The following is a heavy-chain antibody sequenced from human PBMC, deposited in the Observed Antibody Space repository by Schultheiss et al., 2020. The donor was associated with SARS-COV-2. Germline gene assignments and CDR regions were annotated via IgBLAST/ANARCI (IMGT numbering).Heavy chain of an antibody. V-gene: IGHV3-23*01. D-gene: IGHD6-13*01. CDR3: AKNLGSSWGFYYFDY. J-gene: IGHJ4*02. CDR1: GFTFSSYA. Sequence: GESLKISCAASGFTFSSYAMSWVRQAPGKGLEWVSAISGSGGSTYYADSVKGRFTISRDNSKNTLYLQMNSLRAEDTAVYYCAKNLGSSWGFYYFDYWGQGTLVTVSS. CDR2: ISGSGGST.